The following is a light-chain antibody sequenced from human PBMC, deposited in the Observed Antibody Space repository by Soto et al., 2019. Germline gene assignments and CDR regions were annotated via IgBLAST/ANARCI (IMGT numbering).Light chain of an antibody. V-gene: IGLV1-40*01. Sequence: QSVLTQPPSVSGAPGQRVTISCTGSSSNIGAGYDIHWYQQVPGTAPKLLIYGNNNRPSGVPDRFSGSKSGTSASLAINGLQAEDEADYYCQSYDSSLSGVVFGGGTKLTVL. CDR3: QSYDSSLSGVV. CDR2: GNN. J-gene: IGLJ2*01. CDR1: SSNIGAGYD.